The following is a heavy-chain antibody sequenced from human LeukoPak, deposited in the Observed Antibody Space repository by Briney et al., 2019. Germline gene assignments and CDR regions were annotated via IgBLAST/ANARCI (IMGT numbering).Heavy chain of an antibody. Sequence: GGSLRLSCAASGFTFDDYAMHWVRQAPGKGLEWVSGISWNSGSIGYADSVKGRFTISRDNAKNTLYLQMNSLRAEDTAVYYCARGQLGLNYWGQGTLVTVSS. CDR2: ISWNSGSI. CDR3: ARGQLGLNY. D-gene: IGHD2-2*01. CDR1: GFTFDDYA. V-gene: IGHV3-9*01. J-gene: IGHJ4*02.